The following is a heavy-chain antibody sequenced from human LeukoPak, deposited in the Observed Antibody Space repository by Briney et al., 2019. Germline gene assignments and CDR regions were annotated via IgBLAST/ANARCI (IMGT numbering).Heavy chain of an antibody. J-gene: IGHJ3*02. CDR2: MNPNSGNT. CDR3: ATDYVWGSYRFKSLGAFDI. Sequence: ASVKVSCKASGYTFTSYDINWVRQATGQGLEWMGWMNPNSGNTGYAQKFQGRVTITRNTSISTAYMELSSLRSEDTAVYYCATDYVWGSYRFKSLGAFDIWGQGTMVTVSS. D-gene: IGHD3-16*02. V-gene: IGHV1-8*03. CDR1: GYTFTSYD.